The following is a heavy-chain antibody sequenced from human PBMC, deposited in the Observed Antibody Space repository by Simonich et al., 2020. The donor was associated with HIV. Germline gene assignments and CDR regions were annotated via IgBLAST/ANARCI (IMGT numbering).Heavy chain of an antibody. CDR2: IYYRGGT. CDR1: GGSISSDY. V-gene: IGHV4-59*12. J-gene: IGHJ4*02. CDR3: ARGRPPGFSNGWYHFDF. Sequence: QVQLQESGPGLVKPSETLSLRCPVSGGSISSDYWSWIRQPPGKGLEWIGYIYYRGGTNYNPSLKSRVTISVDTSKNQVSLKLSSVTAADTAIYYCARGRPPGFSNGWYHFDFWGQGTLVTVSP. D-gene: IGHD6-19*01.